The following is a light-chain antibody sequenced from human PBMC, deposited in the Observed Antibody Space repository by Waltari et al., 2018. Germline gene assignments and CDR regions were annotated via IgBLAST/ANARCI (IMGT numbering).Light chain of an antibody. Sequence: EIVMTQSPATLSVSPGERVRLSCRASQTVRTNLAWYQQKPSQSPRLLIYGASTRAPGVPAKFSGSGSGTEFTLVISSLQSEDLAVYYCQQYNIWPPLTFGGGTKLEIK. V-gene: IGKV3-15*01. CDR3: QQYNIWPPLT. CDR2: GAS. J-gene: IGKJ4*01. CDR1: QTVRTN.